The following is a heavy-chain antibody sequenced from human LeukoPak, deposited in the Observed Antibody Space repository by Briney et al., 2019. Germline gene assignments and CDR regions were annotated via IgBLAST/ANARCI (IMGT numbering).Heavy chain of an antibody. CDR3: ARRNLLTGYYYFDY. V-gene: IGHV4-59*08. CDR2: VYYTRST. Sequence: SQTLSPTCTVAAGSISTHSSGWIRQPPGNGLGWNGYVYYTRSTNYNPSLKSRVSISVDTSKNQFSLSLSSVTAADTAVYYCARRNLLTGYYYFDYWGQGTLVTVSS. J-gene: IGHJ4*02. CDR1: AGSISTHS. D-gene: IGHD3-9*01.